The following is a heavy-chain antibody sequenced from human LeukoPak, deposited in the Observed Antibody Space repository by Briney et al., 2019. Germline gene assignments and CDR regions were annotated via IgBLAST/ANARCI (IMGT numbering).Heavy chain of an antibody. V-gene: IGHV4-61*02. CDR3: AREADYYDSSGYPPLDY. J-gene: IGHJ4*02. CDR1: GGSISSGSYY. Sequence: SETLSLTCTVSGGSISSGSYYWSWIRQPAGKGLEWIGRIYTSGSTNYNPSLKSRVTISVDTSKNQFSLKLSSVTAADTAVYYCAREADYYDSSGYPPLDYWGQGTLVTVSS. D-gene: IGHD3-22*01. CDR2: IYTSGST.